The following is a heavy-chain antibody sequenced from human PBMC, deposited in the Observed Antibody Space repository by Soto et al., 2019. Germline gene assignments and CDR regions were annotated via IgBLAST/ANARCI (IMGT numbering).Heavy chain of an antibody. CDR3: ARGTVVVVAASLKAPFDY. J-gene: IGHJ4*02. CDR1: GGSISSGGYY. CDR2: IYYSGST. D-gene: IGHD2-15*01. V-gene: IGHV4-31*03. Sequence: SETLSLTCTVSGGSISSGGYYWSWIRQHPGKGLEWIGYIYYSGSTYYNPSLKSRVTISVDTSKNQFSLKLSSVTAADTAVYYCARGTVVVVAASLKAPFDYWGQGTLVTVSS.